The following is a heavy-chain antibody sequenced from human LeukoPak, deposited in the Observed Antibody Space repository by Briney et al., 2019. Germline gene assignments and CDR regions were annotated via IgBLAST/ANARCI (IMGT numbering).Heavy chain of an antibody. D-gene: IGHD3-10*01. CDR2: IYSGGST. Sequence: GGSLRLSCAASGFTVSSNYMSWVRHAPGKGLEWVSVIYSGGSTYYADSVKGRFTISRDNSKNTLYLQMNSLRAEDTAVYYCARDQTYYGSGSFQYYFDYWGQGTLVTVSS. CDR3: ARDQTYYGSGSFQYYFDY. J-gene: IGHJ4*02. CDR1: GFTVSSNY. V-gene: IGHV3-66*01.